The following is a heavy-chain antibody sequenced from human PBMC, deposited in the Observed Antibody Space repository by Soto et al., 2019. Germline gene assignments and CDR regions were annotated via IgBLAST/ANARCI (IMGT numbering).Heavy chain of an antibody. V-gene: IGHV3-23*01. CDR3: AKVFLYSGYGGLLLFDY. D-gene: IGHD5-12*01. CDR1: GFTFSSYA. J-gene: IGHJ4*02. CDR2: ISGSGGST. Sequence: GGSLRLSCAASGFTFSSYAMSWVRQAPGKGLEWVSAISGSGGSTYYADSVKGRFTISRDNSKNTLYLQMNSLRAEDTAVYYCAKVFLYSGYGGLLLFDYWGQGTLVTVSS.